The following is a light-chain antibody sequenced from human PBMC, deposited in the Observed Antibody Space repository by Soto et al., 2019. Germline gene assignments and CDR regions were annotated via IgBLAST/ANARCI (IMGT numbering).Light chain of an antibody. CDR1: QSVSSNY. CDR2: DTS. V-gene: IGKV3D-20*01. J-gene: IGKJ3*01. Sequence: EIVLTQSPATLSLSPGERATLSCGASQSVSSNYLAWYQQKAGLAPRLLIYDTSTRASDIPDRFSGSGSGTAFTLTVSRLEPEDFAVDYCQQYGSSPFTFGPGTRVDVK. CDR3: QQYGSSPFT.